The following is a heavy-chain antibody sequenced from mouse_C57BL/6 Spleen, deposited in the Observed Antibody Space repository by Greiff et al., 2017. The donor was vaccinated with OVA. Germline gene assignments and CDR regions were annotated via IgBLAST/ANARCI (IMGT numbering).Heavy chain of an antibody. D-gene: IGHD1-1*01. CDR3: SRPLDSRYGAMDY. V-gene: IGHV1-69*01. J-gene: IGHJ4*01. Sequence: QVQLQQPGAELVMPGASVKLSCKASGYTFTSYWMHWVKQRPGQGLEWIGDIVPSDSYTNYNQKFKGSSTLTVDKSCNTAYMQLSSLTSEDYAVYFRSRPLDSRYGAMDYWGQGTSVTVSS. CDR2: IVPSDSYT. CDR1: GYTFTSYW.